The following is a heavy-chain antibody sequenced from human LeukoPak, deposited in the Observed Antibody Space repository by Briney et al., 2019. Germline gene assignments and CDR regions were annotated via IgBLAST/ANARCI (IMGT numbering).Heavy chain of an antibody. J-gene: IGHJ3*02. CDR1: GFTFSSYA. CDR3: ASENPTGAFDI. V-gene: IGHV3-30-3*01. D-gene: IGHD1-14*01. Sequence: PGRSLRLSCAASGFTFSSYAMHWVRQAPGKGLEWVAVISYDGSNKYHADSVKGRFTISRDNSKNTLYLQMNSLRAEDTAVYYCASENPTGAFDIWGQGTMVTVSS. CDR2: ISYDGSNK.